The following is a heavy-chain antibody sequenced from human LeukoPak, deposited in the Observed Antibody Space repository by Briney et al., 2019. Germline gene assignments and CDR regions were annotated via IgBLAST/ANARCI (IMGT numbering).Heavy chain of an antibody. CDR3: ARVEGNIVTTTEGYFDY. CDR2: ISTSSSYI. Sequence: AGGSLRLSCAASGFTFSSYSMNWVRQAPGKGLEWVSSISTSSSYIYYADSMKGRFTISRDNAKKSVYLQMNSLRAEDTAVYYCARVEGNIVTTTEGYFDYWGQGTLVTVSS. V-gene: IGHV3-21*01. CDR1: GFTFSSYS. J-gene: IGHJ4*02. D-gene: IGHD5-12*01.